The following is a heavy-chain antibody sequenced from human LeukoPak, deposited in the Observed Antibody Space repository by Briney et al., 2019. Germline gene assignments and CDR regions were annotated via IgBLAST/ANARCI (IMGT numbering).Heavy chain of an antibody. CDR1: GGSISSYY. D-gene: IGHD5-18*01. V-gene: IGHV4-59*08. Sequence: PSETLSLTCTVSGGSISSYYWSWIRQPPGKGLEWIGYIYYSGSTNYNPSLKSGVTISVDKSKNQFSLKLTSVTAADTAVYYCARHGYSSGSGYFDLWGRGTLVTVSS. CDR3: ARHGYSSGSGYFDL. CDR2: IYYSGST. J-gene: IGHJ2*01.